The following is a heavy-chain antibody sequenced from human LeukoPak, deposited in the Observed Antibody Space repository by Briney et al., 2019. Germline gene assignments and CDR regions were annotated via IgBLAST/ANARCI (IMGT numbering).Heavy chain of an antibody. CDR2: IKKKGDGRTT. CDR1: GFPFSDDW. CDR3: TTVTMVRDYDY. D-gene: IGHD3-10*01. Sequence: GGSLRLSCAASGFPFSDDWMSWVRQAPGKGLEWVGRIKKKGDGRTTDYAAPVKGRFTISRDDSKNMLYLEMNNLKIEDTAVYYCTTVTMVRDYDYWGQGTLVTVSS. J-gene: IGHJ4*02. V-gene: IGHV3-15*01.